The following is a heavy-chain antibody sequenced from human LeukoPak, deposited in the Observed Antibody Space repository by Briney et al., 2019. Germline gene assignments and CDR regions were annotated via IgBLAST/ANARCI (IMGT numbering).Heavy chain of an antibody. CDR1: GGSTSSGSYY. J-gene: IGHJ4*02. Sequence: PSETLSLTCTVSGGSTSSGSYYWSWLRQPAGKGLEWIGRIYTSGSTNYNPSLKSRVTISVDTSKNQFSLKLSSVTAADTAVYYCAGTQRGYRYGYVDYWGQGTLVTVSS. CDR3: AGTQRGYRYGYVDY. D-gene: IGHD5-18*01. V-gene: IGHV4-61*02. CDR2: IYTSGST.